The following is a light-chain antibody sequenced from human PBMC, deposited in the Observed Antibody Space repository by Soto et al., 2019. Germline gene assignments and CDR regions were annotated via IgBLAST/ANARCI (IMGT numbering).Light chain of an antibody. V-gene: IGKV3D-20*01. CDR1: QSVSSSY. Sequence: EIVLTQSPATLSLSPGERATLSCGARQSVSSSYLAWYQHKPGLAPRLLIYDASNRATGIPDRFSGSGSGTDFTLTISRLEPEDFAVYYCQQYGSSPLITFGQGTRLEIK. CDR2: DAS. CDR3: QQYGSSPLIT. J-gene: IGKJ5*01.